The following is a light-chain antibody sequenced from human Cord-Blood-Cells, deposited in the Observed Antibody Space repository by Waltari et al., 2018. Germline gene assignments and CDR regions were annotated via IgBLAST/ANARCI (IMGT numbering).Light chain of an antibody. CDR1: SCAVGGYNS. J-gene: IGLJ1*01. CDR3: SSYAGSNNYV. Sequence: QSALTQPPSAPGSPGPSVSTSCTATSCAVGGYNSVPWYQQHSGNAPKLMTYDVSKRPSGVPDRFSGSKSGNTASLTVSGLQADDEADYYCSSYAGSNNYVFGTGTKVTVL. V-gene: IGLV2-8*01. CDR2: DVS.